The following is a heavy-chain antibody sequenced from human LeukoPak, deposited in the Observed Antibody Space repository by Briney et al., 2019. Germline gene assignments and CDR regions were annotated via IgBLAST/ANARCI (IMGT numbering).Heavy chain of an antibody. D-gene: IGHD2-15*01. Sequence: GASVKVSCKASGYTFTGYYMHWVRQAPGQGLEWMGWINPDSGGTNYAQKFQGRVTMTTDTSTSTAYMELRSLRSDDTAVYYCARAGPFGYCSGGSCYSGWFDPWGQGTLVTVSS. CDR3: ARAGPFGYCSGGSCYSGWFDP. J-gene: IGHJ5*02. CDR1: GYTFTGYY. V-gene: IGHV1-2*02. CDR2: INPDSGGT.